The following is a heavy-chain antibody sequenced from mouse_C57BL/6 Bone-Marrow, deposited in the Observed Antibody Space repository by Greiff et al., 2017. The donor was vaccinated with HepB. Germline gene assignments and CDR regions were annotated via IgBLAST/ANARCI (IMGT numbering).Heavy chain of an antibody. J-gene: IGHJ3*01. V-gene: IGHV2-4*01. Sequence: VQLQQSGPGLVQPSQSLSITCTVSGFSLTSYGVHWVRQPPGKGLEWLGVIWSGGSTDYNAAFISRLSISKDNSKSQVFFKMNSLQADDTAIDYCAKSYYYGSRGGFAYWGQGTRVTVSA. CDR2: IWSGGST. CDR1: GFSLTSYG. CDR3: AKSYYYGSRGGFAY. D-gene: IGHD1-1*01.